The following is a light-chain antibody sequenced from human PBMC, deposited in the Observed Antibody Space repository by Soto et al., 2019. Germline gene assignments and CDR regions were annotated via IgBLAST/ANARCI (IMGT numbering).Light chain of an antibody. CDR1: SSDVGGYNY. J-gene: IGLJ3*02. Sequence: QSVLTQPRSVSGSPGQSVTISCTGTSSDVGGYNYVSWYQQHPGKAPKLMIYDVSKWPSGVPDRFSGSKSGNTASLTISGLQAEDEADYYCFSYAGNSLWVFGGGTKHTFL. CDR3: FSYAGNSLWV. V-gene: IGLV2-11*01. CDR2: DVS.